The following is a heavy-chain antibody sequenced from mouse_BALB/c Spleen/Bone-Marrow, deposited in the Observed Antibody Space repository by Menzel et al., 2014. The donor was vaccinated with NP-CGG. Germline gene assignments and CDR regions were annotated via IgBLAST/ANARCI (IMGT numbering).Heavy chain of an antibody. D-gene: IGHD2-10*01. CDR1: GFSLTSYG. CDR3: ARDTYSGNPYALDY. V-gene: IGHV2-9*02. CDR2: ICAGGNT. Sequence: VQVVESGPGLVAPSQSLSITCTVSGFSLTSYGLHWVRQPPGKGLEWLGVICAGGNTNYNSALMSRLNINKDSSKSQVFLKMNSLQSDDTAMYYCARDTYSGNPYALDYWGQGTSVTVSS. J-gene: IGHJ4*01.